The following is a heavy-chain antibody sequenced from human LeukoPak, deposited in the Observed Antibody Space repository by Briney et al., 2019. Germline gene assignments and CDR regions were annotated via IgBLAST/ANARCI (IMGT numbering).Heavy chain of an antibody. V-gene: IGHV4-31*03. Sequence: PSQTLSLTCTVPGGSISSGGYYWSWIRQHPGKGLEWIGYIYYSGSTYYNPSLKSRLTISVDTSKNQFSLKLSSVSAADTAVYYCARGGGDVYNVFDYWGQGTLVTVSS. J-gene: IGHJ4*02. CDR2: IYYSGST. CDR1: GGSISSGGYY. CDR3: ARGGGDVYNVFDY. D-gene: IGHD5-24*01.